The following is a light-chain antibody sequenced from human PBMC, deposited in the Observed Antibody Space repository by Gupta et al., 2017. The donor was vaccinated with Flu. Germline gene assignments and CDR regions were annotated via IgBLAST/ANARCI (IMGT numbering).Light chain of an antibody. Sequence: EIVFTQSPATLSLSPGERATLSCRARHSVSSYLAWYQQKPGQAPRLLISDASIRATAIPARFSGSGSGTDFTLTISSLQPEDFAVYYCQQRSNWAITFGQGTRLEIK. CDR3: QQRSNWAIT. J-gene: IGKJ5*01. CDR1: HSVSSY. V-gene: IGKV3-11*01. CDR2: DAS.